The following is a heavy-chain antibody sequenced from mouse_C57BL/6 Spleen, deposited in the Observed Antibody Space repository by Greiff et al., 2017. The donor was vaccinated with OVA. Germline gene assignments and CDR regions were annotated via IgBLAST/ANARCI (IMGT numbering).Heavy chain of an antibody. CDR1: GYTFTSYW. Sequence: VQLQQPGAELVKPGASVKLSCKASGYTFTSYWMQWVKQRPGQGLEWIGEIDPSDSYTNYNQKFKGKATLTVDTSFSTAYMQLSSLTSEDAAVYYCGLLRGTWFAYWGQGTLVTVSA. J-gene: IGHJ3*01. V-gene: IGHV1-50*01. CDR3: GLLRGTWFAY. CDR2: IDPSDSYT. D-gene: IGHD1-1*01.